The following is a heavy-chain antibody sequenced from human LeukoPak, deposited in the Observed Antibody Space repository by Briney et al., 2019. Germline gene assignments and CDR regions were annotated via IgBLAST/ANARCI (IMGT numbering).Heavy chain of an antibody. CDR2: ISSSSSYI. Sequence: GGALRVSCAASGVTFYDPTMRARRQAPGKGLEWVSYISSSSSYIYYAGSVKGRFTISRDNAKNSLYLQMNSLRAEDTAVYYCARVHQVETKSGSLRNWGQGTLVTVSS. D-gene: IGHD3-10*01. V-gene: IGHV3-21*01. CDR1: GVTFYDPT. CDR3: ARVHQVETKSGSLRN. J-gene: IGHJ4*02.